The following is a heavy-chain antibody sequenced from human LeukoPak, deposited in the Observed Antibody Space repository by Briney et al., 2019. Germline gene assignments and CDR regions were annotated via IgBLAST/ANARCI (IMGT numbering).Heavy chain of an antibody. J-gene: IGHJ5*02. V-gene: IGHV4-39*01. CDR2: IYYSGGT. D-gene: IGHD3-10*01. CDR1: GGSISSSSYY. CDR3: ARGSMEYYYGSGSYKDWFDP. Sequence: SETLSLTCTVSGGSISSSSYYWGWIRQPPGKGLEWIGSIYYSGGTYSNPPLKSRVTISVDTSKNQFSLKLSSVTAADTAVYYCARGSMEYYYGSGSYKDWFDPWGQGTLVTVSS.